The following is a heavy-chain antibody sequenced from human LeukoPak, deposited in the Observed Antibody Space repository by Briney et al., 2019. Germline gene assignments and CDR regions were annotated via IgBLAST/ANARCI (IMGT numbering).Heavy chain of an antibody. CDR2: IGSSGTTI. CDR1: GFPFSIYE. CDR3: ALLAVASDYY. D-gene: IGHD6-19*01. V-gene: IGHV3-48*03. Sequence: PGGSLRLSCAVSGFPFSIYEMNWVRQAPGKGLEWVSNIGSSGTTIYYADSVKRRFSISRDNAKNSLYLQMNSLRVEDTAVYYCALLAVASDYYWGQGALVTVSS. J-gene: IGHJ4*02.